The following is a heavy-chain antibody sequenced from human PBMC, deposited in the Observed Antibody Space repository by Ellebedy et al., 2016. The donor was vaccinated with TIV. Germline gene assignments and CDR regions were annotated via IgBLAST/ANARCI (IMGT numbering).Heavy chain of an antibody. Sequence: MPSETLSLTCTVSGGSISSYSWSWIRQPPGRGLEWIGYISYSGSTNYNPSLTSRVTISVDTSKNQFSLRLGSVTAADTAMYYCAKENYGMDVWGQGTTVIVSS. V-gene: IGHV4-59*01. CDR3: AKENYGMDV. CDR2: ISYSGST. CDR1: GGSISSYS. J-gene: IGHJ6*02.